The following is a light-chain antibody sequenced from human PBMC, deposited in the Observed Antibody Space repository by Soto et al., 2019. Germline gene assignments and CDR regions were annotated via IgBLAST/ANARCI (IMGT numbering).Light chain of an antibody. J-gene: IGKJ2*01. CDR3: QQSSNIPYT. CDR1: QTISTY. Sequence: DIQMTQSPSSLSASVGDRVTITCRASQTISTYLNWYQQNPGKAPKLLIYAASSLQSGVPSRFNGSGSGTDFTLTISSLQSEDFATYYCQQSSNIPYTFGQGTKLEIK. V-gene: IGKV1-39*01. CDR2: AAS.